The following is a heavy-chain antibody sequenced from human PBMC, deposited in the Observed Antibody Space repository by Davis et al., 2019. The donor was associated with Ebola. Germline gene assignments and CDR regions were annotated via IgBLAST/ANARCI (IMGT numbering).Heavy chain of an antibody. D-gene: IGHD6-13*01. J-gene: IGHJ4*02. CDR3: ARLPQQLPLDY. CDR2: INHSGST. Sequence: PGGSLRLSCAASGFTFSSYGMHWIRQPPGKGLEWIGEINHSGSTYYNPSLKSRVTISVDTSKNQFSLKLSSVTAADTAVYYCARLPQQLPLDYWGQGTLVTVSS. CDR1: GFTFSSYG. V-gene: IGHV4-34*01.